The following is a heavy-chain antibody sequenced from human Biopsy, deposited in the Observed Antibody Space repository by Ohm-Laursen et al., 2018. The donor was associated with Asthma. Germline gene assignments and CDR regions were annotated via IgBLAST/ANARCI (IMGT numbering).Heavy chain of an antibody. CDR1: GYTFNSVA. CDR3: TRAGSTFVADY. Sequence: SVKVSCNASGYTFNSVAVMWVRQAPGQGLEWMGWINTNSGTPTYVQGFSGRFVFSLDPSVTTAYLQIDSLRSEDTGVYYCTRAGSTFVADYWGQGTPVTVSS. J-gene: IGHJ4*01. CDR2: INTNSGTP. D-gene: IGHD5-12*01. V-gene: IGHV7-4-1*01.